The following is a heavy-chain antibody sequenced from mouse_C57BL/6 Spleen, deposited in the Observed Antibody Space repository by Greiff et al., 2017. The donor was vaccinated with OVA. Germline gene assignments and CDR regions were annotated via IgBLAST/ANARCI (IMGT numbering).Heavy chain of an antibody. CDR1: GYSITSGYY. D-gene: IGHD4-1*01. J-gene: IGHJ3*01. CDR3: AREGELAFAY. V-gene: IGHV3-6*01. CDR2: ISYDGSN. Sequence: EVQLVESGPGLVKPSQSLSLTCSVTGYSITSGYYWNWIRQFPGNKLEWMGYISYDGSNNYNPSLKNRISITRDTSKNQFFLKLNSVTTEDTATYYCAREGELAFAYWGQGTLVTVSA.